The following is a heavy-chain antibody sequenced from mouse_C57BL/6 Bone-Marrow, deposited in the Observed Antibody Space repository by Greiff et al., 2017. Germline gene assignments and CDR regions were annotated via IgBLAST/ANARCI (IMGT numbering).Heavy chain of an antibody. V-gene: IGHV5-16*01. CDR2: INYDGSSN. Sequence: EVQLVESEGGLVQPGRSMKISCTASGFTFSDYYMAWVRQVPEKGLEWVANINYDGSSNYYLDYFKSRFIISIDNTKKILYLQMSSLKSEDTATYYCARDRGGVYWDYRGQGTTLTV. D-gene: IGHD1-1*01. CDR1: GFTFSDYY. CDR3: ARDRGGVYWDY. J-gene: IGHJ2*01.